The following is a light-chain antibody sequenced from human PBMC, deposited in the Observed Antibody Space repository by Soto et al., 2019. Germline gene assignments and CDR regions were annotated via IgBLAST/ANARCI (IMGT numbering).Light chain of an antibody. CDR1: QSLLYSNRYNY. Sequence: DIVMTQSPLSLPVTPGEPASISCRSSQSLLYSNRYNYLDWYLQKPGQSPQLLIYLGSNRASGVPDRFSGSGLGTDFTLKISRVEADDVGVYYCMQYLQTPLTFVGGTKVEI. CDR3: MQYLQTPLT. CDR2: LGS. V-gene: IGKV2-28*01. J-gene: IGKJ4*01.